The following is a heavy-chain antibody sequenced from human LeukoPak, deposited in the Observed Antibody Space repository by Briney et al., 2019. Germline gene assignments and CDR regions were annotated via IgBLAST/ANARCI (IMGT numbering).Heavy chain of an antibody. J-gene: IGHJ5*02. Sequence: PGGSLRLSCAASGFTFSTNAMSWVRQAPGKGLEWVSGISRSGGSTYYADSVKGRFTISRDNSKNTLYLQMNSLRGEDTAVYYCAKTGSTVSALIWFDAWVQGTLVTVSS. CDR3: AKTGSTVSALIWFDA. CDR2: ISRSGGST. CDR1: GFTFSTNA. D-gene: IGHD4-17*01. V-gene: IGHV3-23*01.